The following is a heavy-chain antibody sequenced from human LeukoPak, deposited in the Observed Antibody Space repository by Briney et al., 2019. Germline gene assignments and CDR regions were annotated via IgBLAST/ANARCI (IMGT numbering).Heavy chain of an antibody. D-gene: IGHD1-20*01. CDR3: ASYNWNDGTTAGAFDI. CDR1: GGSISSSSYY. V-gene: IGHV4-39*01. Sequence: PSETLSLTCTVSGGSISSSSYYWGWIRQPPGKGLEWIGSIYYSGSTYYNPSLKSRVTISVDTSKNQFSLKLSSVTAADTAVYYCASYNWNDGTTAGAFDIWGQGTMVTVSS. CDR2: IYYSGST. J-gene: IGHJ3*02.